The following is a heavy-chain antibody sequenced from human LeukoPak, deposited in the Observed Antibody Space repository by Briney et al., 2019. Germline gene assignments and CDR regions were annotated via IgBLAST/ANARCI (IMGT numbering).Heavy chain of an antibody. CDR2: VYYSGST. CDR3: ARHGIDGFFADY. Sequence: PSETLSLTCTVSGGSISSYYWGWIRQPPGKGLEWIGSVYYSGSTYYNPSLKSRVTISVDTSKNQFSLKLSSVTAADTAVYYCARHGIDGFFADYWGQGTLVTVSS. CDR1: GGSISSYY. D-gene: IGHD1-1*01. J-gene: IGHJ4*02. V-gene: IGHV4-39*01.